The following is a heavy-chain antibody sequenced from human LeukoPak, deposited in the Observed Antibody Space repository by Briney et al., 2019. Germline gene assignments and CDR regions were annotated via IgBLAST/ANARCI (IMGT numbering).Heavy chain of an antibody. CDR1: GFTFSTYA. J-gene: IGHJ6*02. CDR3: ARDGGTPNYYGMDV. D-gene: IGHD1-7*01. CDR2: IKQDGSEK. Sequence: GGSLRLSCAASGFTFSTYAMSWVRQAPGKGLEWVANIKQDGSEKYYVDSVKGRFTISRDNAKNSLYLQMNSLRAEDTAVYYCARDGGTPNYYGMDVWGQGTTVTVSS. V-gene: IGHV3-7*01.